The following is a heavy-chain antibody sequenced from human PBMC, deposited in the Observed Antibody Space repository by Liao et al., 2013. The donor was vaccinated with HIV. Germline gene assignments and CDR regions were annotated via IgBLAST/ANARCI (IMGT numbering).Heavy chain of an antibody. J-gene: IGHJ5*02. CDR2: VYYSGST. D-gene: IGHD2-21*02. Sequence: QVQLQESGPGLLRPSETLSLTCSVSGASVRSGDYYWSWIRQPPGKGPEWIGYVYYSGSTYYNPSLKSRATLSVDTSKNQFSLRLTSVTAADTAVYYCARNNCRGGDCYIGYGWFDPWGQGTQVTVSS. V-gene: IGHV4-30-4*08. CDR3: ARNNCRGGDCYIGYGWFDP. CDR1: GASVRSGDYY.